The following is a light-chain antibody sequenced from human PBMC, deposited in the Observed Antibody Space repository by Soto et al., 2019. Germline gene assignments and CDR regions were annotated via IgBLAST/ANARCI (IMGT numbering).Light chain of an antibody. V-gene: IGLV2-14*01. CDR2: DVS. J-gene: IGLJ1*01. Sequence: QSALTQPASVSGCPGQSITISCTGTSSDVGGYNYVSWYQQHPGKAPKLMIYDVSNRPSGVSYRFSGSKSGNTASLTISGLQAEDEADYYCSSFRTSTTPNYVFGSGTKVTVL. CDR1: SSDVGGYNY. CDR3: SSFRTSTTPNYV.